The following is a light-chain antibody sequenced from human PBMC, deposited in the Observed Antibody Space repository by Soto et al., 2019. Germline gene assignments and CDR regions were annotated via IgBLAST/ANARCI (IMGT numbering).Light chain of an antibody. CDR2: NAS. CDR3: HQYAYSPQT. J-gene: IGKJ5*01. V-gene: IGKV3-20*01. Sequence: EIVLTQSPGTLSLSPGERVTLSCRASQSVGNDYLGWYQQKPGQAPRLLIFNASRRPTGISDTFSGSGSGTDFTLTISRLEPEDVAVYYCHQYAYSPQTFGQGTRLEIK. CDR1: QSVGNDY.